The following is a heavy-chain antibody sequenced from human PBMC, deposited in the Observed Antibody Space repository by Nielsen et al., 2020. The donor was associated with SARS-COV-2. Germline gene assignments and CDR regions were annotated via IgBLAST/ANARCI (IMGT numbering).Heavy chain of an antibody. CDR2: IKQDGSEK. V-gene: IGHV3-7*03. J-gene: IGHJ6*02. D-gene: IGHD3-3*01. CDR3: ARDSVFGVVIATQNDYYGMDV. Sequence: VRQAPGKGLEWVANIKQDGSEKYYVDSVKGRFTISRDNAKNSLYLQMNSLRSEDTAVYYCARDSVFGVVIATQNDYYGMDVWGQGTTVTVSS.